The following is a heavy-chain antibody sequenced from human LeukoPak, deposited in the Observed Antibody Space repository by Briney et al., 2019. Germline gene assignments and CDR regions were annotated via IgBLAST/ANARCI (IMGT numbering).Heavy chain of an antibody. CDR2: IYHSGST. D-gene: IGHD4-11*01. V-gene: IGHV4-59*01. J-gene: IGHJ4*02. CDR1: GGSISNYY. CDR3: ARASDRLQPPDY. Sequence: SETLSLTCTVSGGSISNYYWTWIRQPPGKGLEWIGYIYHSGSTNYNPSLKSRVTISVDTSKNQFSLKLSSVTAADTAMYYCARASDRLQPPDYWGQGTLVTVSS.